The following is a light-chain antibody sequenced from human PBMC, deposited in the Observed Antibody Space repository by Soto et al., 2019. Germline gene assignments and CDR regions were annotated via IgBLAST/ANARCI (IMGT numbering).Light chain of an antibody. Sequence: DIVLTQSPGTLSLSPGERATLSCRASQSVSSTYLAWYQQTPGQAPRLLISAASSSATGIPDRFSGSGSGTDFPITISRREPEDFAVYYCQQYGSAPTFGGGTKVEIK. CDR1: QSVSSTY. CDR3: QQYGSAPT. CDR2: AAS. V-gene: IGKV3-20*01. J-gene: IGKJ4*01.